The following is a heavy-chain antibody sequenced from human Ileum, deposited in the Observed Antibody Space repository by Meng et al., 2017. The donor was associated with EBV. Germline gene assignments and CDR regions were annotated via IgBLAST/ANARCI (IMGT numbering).Heavy chain of an antibody. CDR1: GGSFSGYY. D-gene: IGHD6-13*01. V-gene: IGHV4-34*01. J-gene: IGHJ4*02. CDR3: ARGFYTYGSSCFDY. CDR2: INHSGST. Sequence: QVTLQQGGAGLLDPSETLSLTCAGYGGSFSGYYWTWIRQPPGKGLEWIGEINHSGSTNYNPSLKSRVTISVDKNQFSLKLSSVTAADTAVYYCARGFYTYGSSCFDYWGQGTLVTVSS.